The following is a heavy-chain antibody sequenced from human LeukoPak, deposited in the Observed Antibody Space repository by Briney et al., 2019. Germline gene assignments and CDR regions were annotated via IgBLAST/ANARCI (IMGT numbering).Heavy chain of an antibody. CDR1: GGSFSGYY. Sequence: ETLSLTCTVYGGSFSGYYWSWIRQPPGKGVEWIGEINHSGSTNYHPSLKRRVTMSVDTSKNHFSLKLTSMTAADTAVYYCARGSPDWLLDAFDIWGQGTMVTVSS. V-gene: IGHV4-34*01. J-gene: IGHJ3*02. CDR2: INHSGST. D-gene: IGHD3/OR15-3a*01. CDR3: ARGSPDWLLDAFDI.